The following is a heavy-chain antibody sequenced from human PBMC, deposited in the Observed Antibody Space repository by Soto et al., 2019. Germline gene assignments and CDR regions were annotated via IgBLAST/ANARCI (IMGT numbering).Heavy chain of an antibody. J-gene: IGHJ5*02. D-gene: IGHD6-6*01. Sequence: PGGSLRLSCAASGFTFSSYGMHWVRQAPGKRLEWVAVIWYDGSNKYYADSVKGRFTISRDNSKNTLYLQMNSLRAEDTAVYYCARDAFEYSSSSFDPWGQGTLVTVSS. V-gene: IGHV3-33*01. CDR2: IWYDGSNK. CDR3: ARDAFEYSSSSFDP. CDR1: GFTFSSYG.